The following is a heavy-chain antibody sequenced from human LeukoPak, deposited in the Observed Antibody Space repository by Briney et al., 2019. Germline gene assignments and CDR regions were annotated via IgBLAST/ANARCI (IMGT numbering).Heavy chain of an antibody. CDR3: SHRQNSDYGY. V-gene: IGHV2-5*01. J-gene: IGHJ4*02. Sequence: CGPTLVNPTQTLTLTCTFSGFALSHSGVAVGWIRQPPGKAPEWLALIYGNDDVRYSPSLQSRLTITKDTSKNQVFLTMTDMDPVDTATYYCSHRQNSDYGYWGQGTLVTVSS. CDR1: GFALSHSGVA. CDR2: IYGNDDV. D-gene: IGHD4-17*01.